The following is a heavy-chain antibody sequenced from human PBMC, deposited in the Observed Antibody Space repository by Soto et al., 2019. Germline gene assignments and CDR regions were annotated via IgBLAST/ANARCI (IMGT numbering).Heavy chain of an antibody. J-gene: IGHJ5*02. CDR2: INPSGGST. D-gene: IGHD6-19*01. V-gene: IGHV1-46*01. CDR1: GYTFTSYY. CDR3: ARHAVAGTEAGWFDP. Sequence: DSVNVSCKASGYTFTSYYMHWVRQAPGQGLEWMGIINPSGGSTSYAQKFQGRVTMTRDTSTSTVYMELSSLRSEDTAVYYCARHAVAGTEAGWFDPWGQGTLVTVSS.